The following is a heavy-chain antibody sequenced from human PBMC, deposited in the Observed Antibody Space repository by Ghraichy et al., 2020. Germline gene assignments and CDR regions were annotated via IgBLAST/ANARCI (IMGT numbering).Heavy chain of an antibody. CDR2: ISGTGGTT. D-gene: IGHD4-17*01. CDR3: ARYKFYGDYPPRTAEYFQH. J-gene: IGHJ1*01. Sequence: GGSLRLSCAASEFTFSSYAMSWVRLAPAKGLEWVSSISGTGGTTYYADSVKGRFTISRDNSKNTLYLQMYSLRVEDTAMYYCARYKFYGDYPPRTAEYFQHWGQGTLVTVSS. CDR1: EFTFSSYA. V-gene: IGHV3-23*01.